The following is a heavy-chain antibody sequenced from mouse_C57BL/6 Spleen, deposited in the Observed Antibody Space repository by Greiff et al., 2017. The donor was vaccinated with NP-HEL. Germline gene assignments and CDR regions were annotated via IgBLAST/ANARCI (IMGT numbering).Heavy chain of an antibody. D-gene: IGHD2-10*01. Sequence: EVQGVESGGGLVKSGGSLTLSCAASGFTFSDYGMHWVRQAPEKGLAWVAYISSGSSTIYYADTVKGRFTISRDNAKNTLFLQMTSLRSEDTAMYYCARGAFYGNYAMDYWGQGTSVTVSS. CDR2: ISSGSSTI. V-gene: IGHV5-17*01. CDR3: ARGAFYGNYAMDY. CDR1: GFTFSDYG. J-gene: IGHJ4*01.